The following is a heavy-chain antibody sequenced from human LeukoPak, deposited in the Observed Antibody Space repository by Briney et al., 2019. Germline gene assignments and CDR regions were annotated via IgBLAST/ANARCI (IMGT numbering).Heavy chain of an antibody. V-gene: IGHV1-18*01. J-gene: IGHJ5*02. CDR3: ARIDYGANWFDP. D-gene: IGHD4-17*01. Sequence: ASVKVSCKASGYTFTSYGISWVRQAPGQGLEWMGWISAYNGNTNYAQKLQGRVTMTTDTSTSTAYTELRSLRSDDTAVYYCARIDYGANWFDPWGQGTLVTVSS. CDR2: ISAYNGNT. CDR1: GYTFTSYG.